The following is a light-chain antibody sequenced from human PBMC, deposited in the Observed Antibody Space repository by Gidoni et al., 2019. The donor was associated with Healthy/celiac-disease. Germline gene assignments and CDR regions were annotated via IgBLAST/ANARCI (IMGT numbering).Light chain of an antibody. CDR1: SGINVGTYR. J-gene: IGLJ2*01. Sequence: QAVLTQPSSLYASPGVSASLTCTLRSGINVGTYRIYWYQQKPGSPPQYLLRYKSDSDKQQGSGVPSRFSGSKDASANAGILLISGLQSEDEADYYCMIWHSSAVVFGGGTKLTVL. V-gene: IGLV5-45*03. CDR3: MIWHSSAVV. CDR2: YKSDSDK.